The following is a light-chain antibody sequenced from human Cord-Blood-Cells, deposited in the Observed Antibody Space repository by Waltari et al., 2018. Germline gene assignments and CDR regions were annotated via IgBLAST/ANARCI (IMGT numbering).Light chain of an antibody. J-gene: IGKJ1*01. CDR2: LGS. CDR3: MQALQTPKT. V-gene: IGKV2-28*01. Sequence: IVMTQSPLPLPVTPGEPASISCRSSQSLLHSNGYNYLDWYLQKPGQSLQLLIYLGSNRASGVPNRFSVSGSGTDFKLKISRVEAEDVGVYYCMQALQTPKTFGQGTKVEIK. CDR1: QSLLHSNGYNY.